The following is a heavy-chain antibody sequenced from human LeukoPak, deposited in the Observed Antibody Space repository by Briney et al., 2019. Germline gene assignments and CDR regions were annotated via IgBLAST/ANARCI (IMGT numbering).Heavy chain of an antibody. CDR3: ASSPRIAAAGPPFDY. CDR1: GYTSTSYY. CDR2: INPNSGGT. Sequence: ASVKVSCKASGYTSTSYYMHWVRQAPGQGLEWMGWINPNSGGTNYAQKFQGRVTMTRDTSISTAYMELSRLRSDDTAVYYCASSPRIAAAGPPFDYWGQGTLVTVSS. V-gene: IGHV1-2*02. J-gene: IGHJ4*02. D-gene: IGHD6-13*01.